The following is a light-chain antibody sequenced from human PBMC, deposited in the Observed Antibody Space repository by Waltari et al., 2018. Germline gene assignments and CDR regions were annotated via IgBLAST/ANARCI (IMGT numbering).Light chain of an antibody. CDR2: AAS. CDR1: QDISRY. V-gene: IGKV1-16*01. CDR3: QQYLSYPIT. J-gene: IGKJ5*01. Sequence: DIQMTQSPSSLSASVGDRVTITCRASQDISRYLAWFQQKTGKAPRSLIYAASRLGRGAPSRFSGSGSGTDFTLTITCLQPEDFATYYCQQYLSYPITFGQGTRLELK.